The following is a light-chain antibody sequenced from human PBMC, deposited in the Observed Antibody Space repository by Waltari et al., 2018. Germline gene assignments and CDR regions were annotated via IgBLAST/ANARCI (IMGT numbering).Light chain of an antibody. CDR1: DSNIGSNA. Sequence: QSVLTQSPSASGAPGQRVTISCSGSDSNIGSNAVNWYHQFPGTAPKLLISANSQRPPGVPVRFSGSKAGTSASLAISGLQSEDEADYFCAAWDDSLNGWIFGGGTKLTVL. J-gene: IGLJ2*01. CDR3: AAWDDSLNGWI. V-gene: IGLV1-44*01. CDR2: ANS.